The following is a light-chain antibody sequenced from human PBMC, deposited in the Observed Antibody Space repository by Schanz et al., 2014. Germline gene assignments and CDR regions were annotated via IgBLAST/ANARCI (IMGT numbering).Light chain of an antibody. CDR2: DAS. V-gene: IGKV1-5*01. Sequence: DIQMTQSPSTLSASVGDRVTITCRASQSISTWLAWYQQKPGKAPKVLIYDASNLESGVPSRFSGSGSGTEFTLTISSLQPDDFATYYCQHYDRYSGTFGQGTKVEIK. CDR1: QSISTW. J-gene: IGKJ1*01. CDR3: QHYDRYSGT.